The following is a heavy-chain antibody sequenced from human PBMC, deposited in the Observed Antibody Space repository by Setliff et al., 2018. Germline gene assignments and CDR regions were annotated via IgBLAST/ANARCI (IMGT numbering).Heavy chain of an antibody. J-gene: IGHJ2*01. Sequence: SVKVSCKASGGTFSSYAISWVRQAPGQGLAWMGRIIPIFGTANYAQKFQGRVTITADKSTSTAYMELSSLRSEDTAVYYCARAHLGISPWYFDLWGRGTLVTFSS. CDR2: IIPIFGTA. CDR1: GGTFSSYA. D-gene: IGHD7-27*01. V-gene: IGHV1-69*06. CDR3: ARAHLGISPWYFDL.